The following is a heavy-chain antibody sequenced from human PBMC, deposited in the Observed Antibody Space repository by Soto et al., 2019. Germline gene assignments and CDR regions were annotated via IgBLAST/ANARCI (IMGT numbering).Heavy chain of an antibody. CDR1: GFTFSTYS. CDR2: ISSSGTI. D-gene: IGHD6-19*01. V-gene: IGHV3-48*02. J-gene: IGHJ4*02. Sequence: ESGGGLVQPGGSLRLSCAASGFTFSTYSMTWVRQAPGKGLDWVSYISSSGTIYYADSVRGRFTISRDNAKNSLFLHMNSLRDEDTAVYFCARDGLGFDYWGQGTLVTVSS. CDR3: ARDGLGFDY.